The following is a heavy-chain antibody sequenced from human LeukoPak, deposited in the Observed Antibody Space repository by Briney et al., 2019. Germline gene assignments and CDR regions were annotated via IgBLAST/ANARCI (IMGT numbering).Heavy chain of an antibody. V-gene: IGHV4-39*07. CDR1: GVPISSSSYY. CDR2: IYYSGST. CDR3: ARVQVLRYYYYMDV. J-gene: IGHJ6*03. Sequence: SQTLSLTCTVSGVPISSSSYYWGWIRQPPGKGLEWIESIYYSGSTYYNPSLKSRVTISVDPSKNQLSLKLSSVTAADTALYYCARVQVLRYYYYMDVWGKGTTVTISS.